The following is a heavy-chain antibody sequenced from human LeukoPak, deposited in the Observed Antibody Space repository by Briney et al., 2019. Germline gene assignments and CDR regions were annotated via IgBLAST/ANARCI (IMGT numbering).Heavy chain of an antibody. CDR1: GFTFSTYA. V-gene: IGHV3-23*01. CDR2: IGGSGADT. Sequence: PGGSLRLSCAASGFTFSTYAMNWVRQAPGKGLEWVSAIGGSGADTYYADSVKGRFTITRDNSRNTLYLQMNSLRAEDTAVYYCARGPYSYGLTDPFDYWGQGTLVTVSS. J-gene: IGHJ4*02. CDR3: ARGPYSYGLTDPFDY. D-gene: IGHD5-18*01.